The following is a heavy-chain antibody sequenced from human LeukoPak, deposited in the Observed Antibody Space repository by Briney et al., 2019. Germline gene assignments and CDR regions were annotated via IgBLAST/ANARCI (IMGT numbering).Heavy chain of an antibody. V-gene: IGHV3-23*01. CDR1: GFTFSSYG. D-gene: IGHD3-22*01. CDR2: ISGGGGST. Sequence: GGSLRLSCAASGFTFSSYGMSWVRQAPGKGLEWVSAISGGGGSTYYADSVKDRFTISRDNSKNTLNLQMNSLRAEDTAVYYCARTYYYDTSGYYYDYWGQGTLVTVSS. CDR3: ARTYYYDTSGYYYDY. J-gene: IGHJ4*02.